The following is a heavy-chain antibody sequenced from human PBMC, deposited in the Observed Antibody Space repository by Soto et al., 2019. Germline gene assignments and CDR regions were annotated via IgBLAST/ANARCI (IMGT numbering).Heavy chain of an antibody. Sequence: GESLKISCKGSGYTFTNYWIGWVRQMPGKGLEWMGIIYPDDYSTRYSPSFQGQVTISADKSISTAYLQWSSLRASDTATYYCARQYCTSTNCYTKVGWFDPWGQGTLVTVSS. D-gene: IGHD2-2*02. J-gene: IGHJ5*02. CDR3: ARQYCTSTNCYTKVGWFDP. V-gene: IGHV5-51*01. CDR2: IYPDDYST. CDR1: GYTFTNYW.